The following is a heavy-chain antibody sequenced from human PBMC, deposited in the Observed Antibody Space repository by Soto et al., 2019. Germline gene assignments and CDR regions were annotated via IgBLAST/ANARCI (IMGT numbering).Heavy chain of an antibody. J-gene: IGHJ6*02. CDR1: GYTFTSYG. V-gene: IGHV1-18*01. CDR2: ISAYNGNT. D-gene: IGHD3-3*01. Sequence: QVQLVQSGAEVKKPGASVKVSCKASGYTFTSYGISWVRQAPGQGLEWMGWISAYNGNTNYAQKLQGRVTMTTDTSTSTAYMELRSLRSDDTAVDYCARVRITIFGVVIIGYYYYGMDVWGQGTTVTVSS. CDR3: ARVRITIFGVVIIGYYYYGMDV.